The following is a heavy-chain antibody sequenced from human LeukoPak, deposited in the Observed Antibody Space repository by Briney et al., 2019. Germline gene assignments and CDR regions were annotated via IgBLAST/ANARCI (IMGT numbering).Heavy chain of an antibody. Sequence: GGSLRLSCAASGFTFSSYGMHWVRQAPGKGLEWVAFIRYADSVKGRFTISRDNSKNTLYLQMNSLRAEDTAVYYRAKEENLGYCSGGSCSFQYYFDYWGQGTLVTVSS. CDR1: GFTFSSYG. CDR2: IRYA. CDR3: AKEENLGYCSGGSCSFQYYFDY. D-gene: IGHD2-15*01. V-gene: IGHV3-30*02. J-gene: IGHJ4*02.